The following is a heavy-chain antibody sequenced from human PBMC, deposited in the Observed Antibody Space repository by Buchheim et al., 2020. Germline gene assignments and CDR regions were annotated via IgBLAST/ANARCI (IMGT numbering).Heavy chain of an antibody. Sequence: QVEVVESGGGVVQPGRSLRLSCATSGFIFSTCAMRWVRQAPGKGLEWVAMIWYDGSNKYYGDSVKGRFSISRDNFKNTLYLQMNSLRPDDTAIYYCARDPPNSGWSFDNWGQGAL. J-gene: IGHJ4*02. CDR3: ARDPPNSGWSFDN. CDR2: IWYDGSNK. D-gene: IGHD6-19*01. V-gene: IGHV3-33*01. CDR1: GFIFSTCA.